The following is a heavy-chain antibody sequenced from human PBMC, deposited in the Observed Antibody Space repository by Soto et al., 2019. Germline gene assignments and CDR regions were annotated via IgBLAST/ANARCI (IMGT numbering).Heavy chain of an antibody. Sequence: QVQLVQSGAEVKKPGSSVKVSCKSSGGTFSTYTLAWVRQGPGQGLEWVGGIIPIFGTANYPQKFKGRVTITADESTSTAYMELSSLRSEDTAVYYCARSQDSSGYWNSCFDPWGQGTLVTVSS. V-gene: IGHV1-69*01. J-gene: IGHJ5*02. CDR3: ARSQDSSGYWNSCFDP. D-gene: IGHD3-22*01. CDR1: GGTFSTYT. CDR2: IIPIFGTA.